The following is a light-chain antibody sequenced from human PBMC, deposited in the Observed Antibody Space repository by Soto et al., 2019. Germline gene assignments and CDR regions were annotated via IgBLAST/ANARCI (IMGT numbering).Light chain of an antibody. CDR1: QGISNS. CDR2: AAS. V-gene: IGKV1-27*01. CDR3: KQRSNWPT. J-gene: IGKJ1*01. Sequence: DIQITHSPSSLAASVGDRVTSTFRASQGISNSLAWYQQRPGKVPKLLIYAASTLQSGVPSRFSGSGSGTDFTLTISSLEPEDFAVYYCKQRSNWPTCGQGTTGDIK.